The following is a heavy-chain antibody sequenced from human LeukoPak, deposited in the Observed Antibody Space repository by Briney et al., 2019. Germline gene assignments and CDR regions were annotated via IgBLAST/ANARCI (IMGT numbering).Heavy chain of an antibody. V-gene: IGHV4-39*01. CDR1: GGSISRTSYY. D-gene: IGHD5-12*01. CDR3: ARHTRPGHSGYENAFDI. CDR2: VFDSGST. J-gene: IGHJ3*02. Sequence: PSETLSLTCTVSGGSISRTSYYWAWLRQPPGKELEWIGNVFDSGSTHYNPSLKSRVTISVDTSKNQFSLRLSSVTAADTAVYYCARHTRPGHSGYENAFDIWGQGTMVTVSS.